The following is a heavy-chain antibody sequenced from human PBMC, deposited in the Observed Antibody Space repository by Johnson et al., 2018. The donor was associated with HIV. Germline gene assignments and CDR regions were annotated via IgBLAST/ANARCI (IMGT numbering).Heavy chain of an antibody. CDR1: GFTVSSNY. CDR2: IYSGGST. CDR3: ARGPSAYCGGDCPGGAFDI. D-gene: IGHD2-21*02. V-gene: IGHV3-53*02. J-gene: IGHJ3*02. Sequence: VQLVETGGGLIQPGGSLRLSCAASGFTVSSNYMSWVRQAPGKGLEWVSVIYSGGSTYYADSVQGRFTISRDNSKNTLYLQMNSLRAEETAVYYCARGPSAYCGGDCPGGAFDIWGQGTMVTVSS.